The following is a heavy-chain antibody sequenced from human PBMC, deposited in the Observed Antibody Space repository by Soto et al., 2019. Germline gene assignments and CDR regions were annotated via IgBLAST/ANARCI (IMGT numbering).Heavy chain of an antibody. J-gene: IGHJ3*02. V-gene: IGHV3-7*01. D-gene: IGHD1-26*01. CDR3: ARDLFYSDDYPHGALDI. Sequence: PGGSLRLSCAASGFTFSTDWMSWVRQAPGKGLEWVANINQDGSEKFYMDSVKGRFTISRDNAKNSLYLQMNSLRVEDTAVYFCARDLFYSDDYPHGALDICGQGTMVPVSS. CDR1: GFTFSTDW. CDR2: INQDGSEK.